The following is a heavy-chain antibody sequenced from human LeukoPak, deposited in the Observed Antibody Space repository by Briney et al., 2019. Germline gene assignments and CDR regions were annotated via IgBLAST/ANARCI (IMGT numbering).Heavy chain of an antibody. D-gene: IGHD1-14*01. J-gene: IGHJ5*02. CDR1: GYTFTSYA. CDR3: AGVARKYNWFDP. Sequence: ASVKVSCKASGYTFTSYAMHWVRQAPGQRLEWMGWINAGNGNTKYSQKFQGRVTITRDTSASTAYMELSSLRSEDTAVYYCAGVARKYNWFDPWGQGTLVTVSS. CDR2: INAGNGNT. V-gene: IGHV1-3*01.